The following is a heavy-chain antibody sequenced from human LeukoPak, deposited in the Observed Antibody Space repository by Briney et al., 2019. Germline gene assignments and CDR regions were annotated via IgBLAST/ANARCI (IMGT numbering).Heavy chain of an antibody. CDR1: GGSLGNYY. D-gene: IGHD6-19*01. CDR3: ARITDPDYRSGWSGADY. CDR2: IYPTGHT. V-gene: IGHV4-4*07. Sequence: SETLSLTCTVSGGSLGNYYWSWIRQPAGKGLEWIGRIYPTGHTHYNPSLKSRVTMSVDTSKTQFSLKMTSLTAADTAVYYCARITDPDYRSGWSGADYWGRGTQVTVSA. J-gene: IGHJ4*02.